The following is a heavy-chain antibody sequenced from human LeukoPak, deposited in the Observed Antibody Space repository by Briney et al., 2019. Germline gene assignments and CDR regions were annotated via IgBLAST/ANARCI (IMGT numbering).Heavy chain of an antibody. D-gene: IGHD3-10*02. CDR2: ISTTSSTI. CDR3: VRDRELYV. V-gene: IGHV3-48*01. Sequence: GGSLRLSCAASGFIFSNFGMNWVRQAPRKGLQWLSYISTTSSTIYYADSVKGRFPISRVNAKNSLYLQMNSLRAEDAAVYYCVRDRELYVWGQGTLVNVSS. J-gene: IGHJ4*02. CDR1: GFIFSNFG.